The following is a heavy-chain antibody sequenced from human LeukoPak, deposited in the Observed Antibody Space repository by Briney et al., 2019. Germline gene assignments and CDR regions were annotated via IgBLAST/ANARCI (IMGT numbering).Heavy chain of an antibody. Sequence: SETLSLTCTVSGGSISSDNYYWGWIRQPPGKGLEWIGSIYYSGTTYYNPSLKSRVTISVDTSKNQFSLKLSSVTAADTAVYYCAAVNYYDSSGYYIVYYYYYYMDVWGKGTTVTISS. CDR1: GGSISSDNYY. CDR2: IYYSGTT. V-gene: IGHV4-39*01. J-gene: IGHJ6*03. D-gene: IGHD3-22*01. CDR3: AAVNYYDSSGYYIVYYYYYYMDV.